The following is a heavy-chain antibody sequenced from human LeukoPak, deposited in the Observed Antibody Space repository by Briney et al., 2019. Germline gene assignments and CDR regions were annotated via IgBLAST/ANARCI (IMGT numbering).Heavy chain of an antibody. V-gene: IGHV3-23*01. CDR2: ISGSGGST. D-gene: IGHD2-2*01. CDR3: ARADCSSSTCYLRRSWFDP. CDR1: GFTFSSYA. J-gene: IGHJ5*02. Sequence: GGSLRLSCAASGFTFSSYAMSWVRQAPGKGLEWVSAISGSGGSTYYADSVKGRFTISRDDAKNSLYLEMNSLRAEDTAVYYCARADCSSSTCYLRRSWFDPWGQGTLVTVSS.